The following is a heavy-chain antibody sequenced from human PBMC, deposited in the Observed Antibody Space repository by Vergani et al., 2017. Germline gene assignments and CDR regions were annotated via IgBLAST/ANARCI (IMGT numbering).Heavy chain of an antibody. Sequence: QITLKESGPTLVKPTQTRTLTCTFSGFSLSTSGVGVGWIRQPPGKALEWLALIYWDDDERYSPSLKSRLTITKDTSKNQVVLTMTNMDPVDTATYYCAHYYGSGRCQSRDGVDIWGQGTTVTVSS. V-gene: IGHV2-5*02. CDR1: GFSLSTSGVG. CDR2: IYWDDDE. CDR3: AHYYGSGRCQSRDGVDI. J-gene: IGHJ6*02. D-gene: IGHD3-10*01.